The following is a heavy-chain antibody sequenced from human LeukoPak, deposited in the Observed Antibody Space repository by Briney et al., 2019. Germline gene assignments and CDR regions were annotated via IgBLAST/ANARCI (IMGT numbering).Heavy chain of an antibody. V-gene: IGHV3-23*01. CDR1: GFTFSSYA. CDR2: ISGSGGST. D-gene: IGHD6-13*01. J-gene: IGHJ5*02. CDR3: AKDRYSSSWYNWFDP. Sequence: GGSLRLSCAASGFTFSSYAMSWVRQAPGKGLEGVSAISGSGGSTYYADSVKGRFTISRDNSKNTLYLQMNSLRAEDTAVYYCAKDRYSSSWYNWFDPWGQGTLVTVSS.